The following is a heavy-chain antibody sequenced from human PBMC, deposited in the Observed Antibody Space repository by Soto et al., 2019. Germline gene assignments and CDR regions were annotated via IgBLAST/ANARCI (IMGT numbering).Heavy chain of an antibody. CDR1: GDSISDNY. V-gene: IGHV4-59*03. Sequence: QVQLQESGPGLVKPSETLSLTCTVSGDSISDNYWSWIRQPPGKGLEWIAYIYYSGSTNYNPSLNGRVSMSVHPSQNQFSLTVTSVTAPDTAFYYCALIDPPLMLAWFDPWGQGTLVTVSS. J-gene: IGHJ5*02. CDR2: IYYSGST. CDR3: ALIDPPLMLAWFDP. D-gene: IGHD2-8*01.